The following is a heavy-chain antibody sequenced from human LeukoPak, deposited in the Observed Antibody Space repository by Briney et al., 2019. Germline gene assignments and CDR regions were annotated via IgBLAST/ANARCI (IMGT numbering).Heavy chain of an antibody. Sequence: PSETLSLTCTVSGGSISSYYWSWIRQPPGKGLEWIGEINHSGSTNYNPSLKSRVTISVDTSKNQFSLKLSSVTAADTAVYYCARAQYSSSSGDYYFDYWGQGTLVTVSS. CDR3: ARAQYSSSSGDYYFDY. V-gene: IGHV4-34*01. CDR1: GGSISSYY. D-gene: IGHD6-6*01. J-gene: IGHJ4*02. CDR2: INHSGST.